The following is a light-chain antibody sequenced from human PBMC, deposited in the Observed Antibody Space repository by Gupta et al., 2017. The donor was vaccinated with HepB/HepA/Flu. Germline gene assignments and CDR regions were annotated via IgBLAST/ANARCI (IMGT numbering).Light chain of an antibody. CDR2: DVS. CDR1: ISDVGGYNY. CDR3: CSYAGSYTWL. Sequence: QSALTQPRSVSGSPGQSVTISCTGTISDVGGYNYVSWYQQHPGKAPKLMIYDVSKRPSGVPDRFSASKSGNTASLTIPGLQAEDEADYSCCSYAGSYTWLFGGGTKLTVL. J-gene: IGLJ3*02. V-gene: IGLV2-11*01.